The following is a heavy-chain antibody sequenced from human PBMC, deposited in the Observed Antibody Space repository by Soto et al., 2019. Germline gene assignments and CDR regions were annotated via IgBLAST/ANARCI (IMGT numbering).Heavy chain of an antibody. CDR1: GFTFSSYA. V-gene: IGHV3-23*01. D-gene: IGHD3-10*01. CDR3: AKDQSEAVRGEIIAHFDY. CDR2: ISGSGGST. Sequence: EVQLLESGGGLVQPGGSLRLSCAASGFTFSSYAMSWVRQAPGKGLEWVSAISGSGGSTYYADSVKGRFTISRDNSKNTLYLQMNSLRAEDTAVYYCAKDQSEAVRGEIIAHFDYWGQGTLVTVSS. J-gene: IGHJ4*02.